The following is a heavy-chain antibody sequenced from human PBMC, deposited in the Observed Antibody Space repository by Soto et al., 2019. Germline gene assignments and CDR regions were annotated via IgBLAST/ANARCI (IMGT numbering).Heavy chain of an antibody. CDR1: GFSLNNGRTG. CDR3: ARIKGEYLPIES. CDR2: IFSNDEK. Sequence: QVTLKESGPVLVKPTETLTLTCTVSGFSLNNGRTGVSWIRQPPGKALEWLAHIFSNDEKSYSTSLNSRLAISEDTSRNQVFLSMTNMDPVDTATYYCARIKGEYLPIESWGQGTLVTVSS. D-gene: IGHD3-16*01. J-gene: IGHJ5*01. V-gene: IGHV2-26*01.